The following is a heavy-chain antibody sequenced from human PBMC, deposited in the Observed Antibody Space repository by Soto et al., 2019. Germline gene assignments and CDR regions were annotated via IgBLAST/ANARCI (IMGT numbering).Heavy chain of an antibody. D-gene: IGHD6-13*01. CDR2: IYYSGST. CDR1: GCSISSYY. CDR3: ARFGIASAGNRYYYYNGMVV. Sequence: PSETLALTCTVSGCSISSYYWSWIRQPPGKGLEWIGYIYYSGSTNYNPSLKSRVTISVDTSKNQFSLKLSSVTAADTAVYYCARFGIASAGNRYYYYNGMVVWGQGTTVTVSS. V-gene: IGHV4-59*01. J-gene: IGHJ6*02.